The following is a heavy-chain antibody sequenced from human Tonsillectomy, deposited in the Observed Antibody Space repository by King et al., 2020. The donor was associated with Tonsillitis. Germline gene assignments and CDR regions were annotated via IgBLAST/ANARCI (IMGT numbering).Heavy chain of an antibody. CDR2: MNPNSRNT. CDR1: GYTVTSYD. D-gene: IGHD1-1*01. CDR3: ARGRYEVDY. J-gene: IGHJ4*01. V-gene: IGHV1-8*01. Sequence: QLVQSGSEVKKPGASVKVSCKASGYTVTSYDINGVRQATGQGLEWRGWMNPNSRNTGYAHKVRGRVTMTRNTSISTAYMELSSLRSEDTAVYYCARGRYEVDYWGQGTLVTVSS.